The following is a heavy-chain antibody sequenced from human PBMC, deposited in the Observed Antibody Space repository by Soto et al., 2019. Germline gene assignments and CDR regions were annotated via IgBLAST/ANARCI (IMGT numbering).Heavy chain of an antibody. V-gene: IGHV1-46*01. Sequence: ASVKVSFKASGYTFSNFYIHWVRQAPGQGLEWMGIINPSGGSTSYAQKFQGRVTMTRDTSTSTVYMEMSSLRSEDTAVHYCARADYYGSSGYHLDYWG. CDR3: ARADYYGSSGYHLDY. CDR1: GYTFSNFY. D-gene: IGHD3-22*01. CDR2: INPSGGST. J-gene: IGHJ4*01.